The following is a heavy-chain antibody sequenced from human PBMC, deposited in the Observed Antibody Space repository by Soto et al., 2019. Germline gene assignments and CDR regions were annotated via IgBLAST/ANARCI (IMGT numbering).Heavy chain of an antibody. CDR2: IHYSGST. D-gene: IGHD5-12*01. CDR1: GGSINNYY. J-gene: IGHJ4*02. V-gene: IGHV4-59*01. Sequence: PSETLSLTCTVSGGSINNYYWSWVRQPPGKGLEWIGYIHYSGSTSYNPSLKSRVTISVDTSKNQFSLKLSSMTAADTAVYYCAREMVVATIDYFDYWGQGTLVTVSS. CDR3: AREMVVATIDYFDY.